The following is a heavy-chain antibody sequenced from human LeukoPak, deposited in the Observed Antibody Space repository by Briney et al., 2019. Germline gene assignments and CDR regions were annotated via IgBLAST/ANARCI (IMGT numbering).Heavy chain of an antibody. CDR2: IDWDDDK. CDR1: GFSLSTSGMR. D-gene: IGHD3-22*01. CDR3: VRAIRYDSSRGAFDI. V-gene: IGHV2-70*04. Sequence: SGPTLVNPTQTLTLTCTFSGFSLSTSGMRVSWIRQPPGKALEWLARIDWDDDKFYSTSLKTRLTISKDTSKNQVVLTMTNMDPVDTATYYCVRAIRYDSSRGAFDIWGQGTMVTVSS. J-gene: IGHJ3*02.